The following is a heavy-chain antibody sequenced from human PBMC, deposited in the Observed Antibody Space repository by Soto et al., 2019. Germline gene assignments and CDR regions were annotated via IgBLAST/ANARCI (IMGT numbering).Heavy chain of an antibody. V-gene: IGHV4-34*01. Sequence: TSETLSLTCAVYGGSFXGYYWSWIRQPPGKGLEWIGEINHSGSTNYNPSLKSRVTISVDTSKNQFSLKLSSVTAADTAVYYCARVYYYGSGRRLYYYYGMDVWGQGTTVTVSS. J-gene: IGHJ6*02. CDR2: INHSGST. CDR1: GGSFXGYY. CDR3: ARVYYYGSGRRLYYYYGMDV. D-gene: IGHD3-10*01.